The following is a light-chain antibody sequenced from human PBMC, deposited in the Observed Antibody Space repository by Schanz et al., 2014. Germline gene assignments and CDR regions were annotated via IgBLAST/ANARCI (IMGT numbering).Light chain of an antibody. CDR2: WAS. Sequence: DIVMTQSPDSLAVSLGERATINCRSSQSVLHDSHNMNYLAWYQQKPGQPPNLLIYWASTRESGVPDRFSGSGSGSDFTLTISNLQAEDVAVYYCQQYYTTPPTFGQGTKVEVK. V-gene: IGKV4-1*01. CDR3: QQYYTTPPT. J-gene: IGKJ1*01. CDR1: QSVLHDSHNMNY.